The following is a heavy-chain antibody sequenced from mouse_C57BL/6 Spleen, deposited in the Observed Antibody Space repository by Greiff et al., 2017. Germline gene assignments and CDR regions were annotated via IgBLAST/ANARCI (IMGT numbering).Heavy chain of an antibody. CDR1: GYTFTSYW. CDR3: AREDYYSNSGYYFDY. V-gene: IGHV1-59*01. J-gene: IGHJ2*01. CDR2: IDPSDSYT. Sequence: VQLQQPGAELVRPGTSVKLSCKASGYTFTSYWMHWVKQRPGQGLEWIGVIDPSDSYTNYNQKFKGKATLTVDTSSSTAYMQLSSLTSEDSAVYYCAREDYYSNSGYYFDYWGQGTTLTVSS. D-gene: IGHD2-5*01.